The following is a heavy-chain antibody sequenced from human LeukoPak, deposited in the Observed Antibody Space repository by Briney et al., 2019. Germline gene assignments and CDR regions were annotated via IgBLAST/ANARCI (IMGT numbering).Heavy chain of an antibody. J-gene: IGHJ4*02. CDR1: GGTFSSYA. D-gene: IGHD1-26*01. V-gene: IGHV1-69*13. Sequence: ASVKVSCKASGGTFSSYAISWVRQAPGQGLEWMGGITPIFGTANYAQKFQGRVTITADESTSTAYMELSSLRSEDTAVYYCARVSGSYLTFDYWGQGTLVTVSS. CDR3: ARVSGSYLTFDY. CDR2: ITPIFGTA.